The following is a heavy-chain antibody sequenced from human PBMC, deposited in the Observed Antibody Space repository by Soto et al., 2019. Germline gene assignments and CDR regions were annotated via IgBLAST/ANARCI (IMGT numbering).Heavy chain of an antibody. Sequence: EVQLLESGGGLVQPGGSLRLSCAASGFTFSSYAMSWVRQAPGKGLEWVSVISGSGDSTYYADSVRGRFTISRDNSKKPLYLQMNSLKAQETAVYYCGKDRDGGAAGPTKFYGMDVWGQGTTVTVSS. CDR3: GKDRDGGAAGPTKFYGMDV. J-gene: IGHJ6*02. D-gene: IGHD3-16*01. CDR1: GFTFSSYA. V-gene: IGHV3-23*01. CDR2: ISGSGDST.